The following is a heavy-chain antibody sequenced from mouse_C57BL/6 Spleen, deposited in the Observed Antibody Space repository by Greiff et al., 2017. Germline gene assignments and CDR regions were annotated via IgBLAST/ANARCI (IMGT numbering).Heavy chain of an antibody. V-gene: IGHV5-4*01. D-gene: IGHD2-2*01. CDR1: GFTFSSYG. CDR3: ASDWRGGYNVRYFDV. Sequence: DVQLVESGGGLVKPGGSLKLSCAASGFTFSSYGMPWVRQTPEKGLEWVAYISGGGSYTYYPDNVKGRFTISRDNAKNTLYLQMSHLKSEDTAVYYCASDWRGGYNVRYFDVWGTGTTVTVSS. CDR2: ISGGGSYT. J-gene: IGHJ1*03.